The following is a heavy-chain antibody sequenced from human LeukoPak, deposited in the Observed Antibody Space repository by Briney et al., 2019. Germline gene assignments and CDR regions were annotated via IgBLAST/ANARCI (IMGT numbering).Heavy chain of an antibody. V-gene: IGHV3-21*01. Sequence: GGSLRLSCAASGFTFSSYSMSWVRQAPGKGLEWVSSISSSGSYIYYADSVKGRFTISRDNAKNSLYLQMNSLRAEDTAVYYCARGSSMVRGALKYNWFDPWGQGTLVTVSS. CDR2: ISSSGSYI. D-gene: IGHD3-10*01. CDR3: ARGSSMVRGALKYNWFDP. J-gene: IGHJ5*02. CDR1: GFTFSSYS.